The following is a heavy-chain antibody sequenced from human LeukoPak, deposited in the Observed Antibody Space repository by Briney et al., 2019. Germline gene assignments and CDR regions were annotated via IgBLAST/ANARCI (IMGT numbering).Heavy chain of an antibody. Sequence: WASVKVSCKASGYTFTSYGIRWVRQAPGQGLVGMGWISAYNGNTNYAQKLQGRVTMTTDTSTSTAYMELRSLRSDDTAVYYCARVYGCSGGSCYPLGWFDPWGQGTLVTVSS. CDR1: GYTFTSYG. V-gene: IGHV1-18*01. D-gene: IGHD2-15*01. CDR3: ARVYGCSGGSCYPLGWFDP. CDR2: ISAYNGNT. J-gene: IGHJ5*02.